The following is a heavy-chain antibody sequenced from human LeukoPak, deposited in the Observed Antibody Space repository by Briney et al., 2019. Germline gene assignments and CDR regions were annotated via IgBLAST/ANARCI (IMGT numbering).Heavy chain of an antibody. V-gene: IGHV4-59*11. CDR3: ARGRGYSYGSPLDY. Sequence: PSETLSLTCTVSRGSISSLYWSWIRQPPGKGLEWIGNIYYTGSTNYNPSLKSRVTISVDTSKNHFSLKLSSVTAADTAVYYCARGRGYSYGSPLDYWGQGSLVTVSS. J-gene: IGHJ4*02. CDR1: RGSISSLY. D-gene: IGHD5-18*01. CDR2: IYYTGST.